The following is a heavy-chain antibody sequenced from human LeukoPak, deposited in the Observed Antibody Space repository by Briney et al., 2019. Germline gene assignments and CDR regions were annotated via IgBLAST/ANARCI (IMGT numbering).Heavy chain of an antibody. J-gene: IGHJ3*02. CDR1: GFTFSTYS. CDR3: ARRMVRGVMGAFDI. Sequence: GGSLRLSCAASGFTFSTYSMNWDRRAPGKGLEWISYLSGDSTTIYQADSVKGRFTISRDNVKNSLYLQMSSLRAEDTAVYYCARRMVRGVMGAFDIWGQGTMVTVSS. CDR2: LSGDSTTI. V-gene: IGHV3-48*01. D-gene: IGHD3-10*01.